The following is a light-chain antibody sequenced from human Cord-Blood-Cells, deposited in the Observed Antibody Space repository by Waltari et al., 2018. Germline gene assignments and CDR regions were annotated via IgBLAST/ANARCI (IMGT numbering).Light chain of an antibody. CDR2: EVS. CDR3: SSYTSSSTVV. Sequence: QSALTQPAPVAGSPGQSITISCTGTSSDVGGYNYVSWYQQHPGKAPKLMIYEVSNRPSGVSNRFSGSKSGNTASLTISGLQAEDEADYYCSSYTSSSTVVFG. CDR1: SSDVGGYNY. V-gene: IGLV2-14*01. J-gene: IGLJ2*01.